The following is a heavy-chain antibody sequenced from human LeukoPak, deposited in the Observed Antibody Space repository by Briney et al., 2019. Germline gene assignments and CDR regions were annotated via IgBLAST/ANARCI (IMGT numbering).Heavy chain of an antibody. Sequence: PGGSLRLSCAASGFTFSSYSMNWVRQAPGKGLEWVSSISSSSSYIYYADSVKGRFTISRDNAKNSLYLQMNSLRAEDTAVYYCARQVEMAANRDDAFDIWGQGTMVTVSS. J-gene: IGHJ3*02. V-gene: IGHV3-21*01. D-gene: IGHD5-24*01. CDR3: ARQVEMAANRDDAFDI. CDR1: GFTFSSYS. CDR2: ISSSSSYI.